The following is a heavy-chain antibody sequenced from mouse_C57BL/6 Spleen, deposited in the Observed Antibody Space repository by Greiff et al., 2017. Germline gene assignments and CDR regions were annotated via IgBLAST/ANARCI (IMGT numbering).Heavy chain of an antibody. J-gene: IGHJ2*01. CDR2: INPNYGTT. D-gene: IGHD2-5*01. CDR3: ARCPAYSSNYYFDY. Sequence: VQLKESGPELVKPGASVKISCKASGYSFTDYNMNWVKQSHGKSLEWIGVINPNYGTTSYNQKFKGKATLTVDQSSSTAYMQLNSLTSEDSAVYYCARCPAYSSNYYFDYWGQGTTLTVSS. CDR1: GYSFTDYN. V-gene: IGHV1-39*01.